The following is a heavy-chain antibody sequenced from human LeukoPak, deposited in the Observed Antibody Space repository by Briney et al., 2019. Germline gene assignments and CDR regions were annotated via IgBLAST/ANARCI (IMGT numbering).Heavy chain of an antibody. V-gene: IGHV4-39*07. CDR3: ARGISFFDY. CDR2: IYYSGNT. Sequence: SETLSLTCSVSGGSISSSAYYWGWIRQPPGQGLEWIGSIYYSGNTYYNPSLKSPVTISIDTSKNQFSLRLNSVTAADTAVYYCARGISFFDYWGQGTLVTVSS. J-gene: IGHJ4*02. D-gene: IGHD3-3*02. CDR1: GGSISSSAYY.